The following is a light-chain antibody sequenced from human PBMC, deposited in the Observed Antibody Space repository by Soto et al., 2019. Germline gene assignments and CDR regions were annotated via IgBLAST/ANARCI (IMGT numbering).Light chain of an antibody. CDR1: SSDVGGYNY. CDR2: DVS. CDR3: SSYTSSITLVV. J-gene: IGLJ2*01. Sequence: QSALTQPASVSGSPGQSITISCTGTSSDVGGYNYVSWYQQHPGKAPKLMIYDVSNRPSGVSNRFSGSKSGNTASLTISGLQAEAEADYYCSSYTSSITLVVFCGGTKLTVL. V-gene: IGLV2-14*01.